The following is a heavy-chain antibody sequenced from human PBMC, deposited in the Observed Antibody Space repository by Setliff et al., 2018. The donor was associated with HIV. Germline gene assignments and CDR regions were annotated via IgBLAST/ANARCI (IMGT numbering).Heavy chain of an antibody. CDR3: ARGVPLLPPHY. D-gene: IGHD2-21*02. CDR2: IFYSESVYYGGRT. J-gene: IGHJ4*02. Sequence: SETLSLTCTVSGGSISSNNYYWGWIRQPPGKGLEWIGSIFYSESVYYGGRTYYSPSLKSRVTISVDTSKSQFSLKLSSVTAADTAVYYCARGVPLLPPHYWGQGTLVTVSS. V-gene: IGHV4-39*07. CDR1: GGSISSNNYY.